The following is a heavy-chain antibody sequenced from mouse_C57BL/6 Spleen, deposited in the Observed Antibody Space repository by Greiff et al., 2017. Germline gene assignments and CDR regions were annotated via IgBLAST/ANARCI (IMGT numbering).Heavy chain of an antibody. CDR2: IYPRSGNT. V-gene: IGHV1-81*01. J-gene: IGHJ4*01. D-gene: IGHD1-1*01. Sequence: QVQLQQSGAELARPGASVKLSCKASGYTFTSYGISWVKQSTGQGLEWIGEIYPRSGNTYYNEKFKGKATMTADKSSSTAYMGLRSLTSEDSAVYFCARRGVVANYAMDYWGQGTSVTVSS. CDR1: GYTFTSYG. CDR3: ARRGVVANYAMDY.